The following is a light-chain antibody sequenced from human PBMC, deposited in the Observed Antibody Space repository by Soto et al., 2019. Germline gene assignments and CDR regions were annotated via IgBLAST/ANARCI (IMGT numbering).Light chain of an antibody. V-gene: IGLV1-40*01. CDR2: GNN. Sequence: QSVLTQAPSVSGAPGQRVTISCTGSSSNIGAGYDVQWYQQLPGTAPKLLIYGNNNRPSGVPDRVSGSKSGASASLAITGLQAEDEADYYCQSYDSSLSGVVFGGGTKVTVL. CDR1: SSNIGAGYD. J-gene: IGLJ2*01. CDR3: QSYDSSLSGVV.